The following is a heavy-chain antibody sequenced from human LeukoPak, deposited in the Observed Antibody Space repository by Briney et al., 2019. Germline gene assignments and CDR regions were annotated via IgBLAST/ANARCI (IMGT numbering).Heavy chain of an antibody. CDR1: GYTFTSYG. D-gene: IGHD2-2*01. CDR2: ISAYNGNT. CDR3: AREGLDCSSTSCPGEFDY. V-gene: IGHV1-18*04. J-gene: IGHJ4*02. Sequence: ASVKVSCKASGYTFTSYGISWVRRAPGQGLEWMGWISAYNGNTNYAQKLQGRVTMTTDTSTSTAYMELRSLRSDDTAVYYCAREGLDCSSTSCPGEFDYWGQGTLVTVSS.